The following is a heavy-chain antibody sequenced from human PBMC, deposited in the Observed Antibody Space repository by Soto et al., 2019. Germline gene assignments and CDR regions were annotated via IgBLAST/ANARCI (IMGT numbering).Heavy chain of an antibody. D-gene: IGHD1-1*01. V-gene: IGHV2-26*01. CDR2: IFSNDEK. Sequence: QVTLKESGPVLVKPTETVTMTCTVSGFSLSNARMGVSWIRQPPGKALEWLAHIFSNDEKSYSTSLKSRLTISKDTSKSQVVLTMTNMDPVDTATYYCARTNEGQLEPVDAFDIWGQGTMVTVSS. J-gene: IGHJ3*02. CDR3: ARTNEGQLEPVDAFDI. CDR1: GFSLSNARMG.